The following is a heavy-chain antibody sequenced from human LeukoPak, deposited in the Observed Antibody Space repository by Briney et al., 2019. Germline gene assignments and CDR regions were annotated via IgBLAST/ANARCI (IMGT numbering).Heavy chain of an antibody. CDR2: ISSSSSYI. CDR1: GFTFSSYS. CDR3: AREPHEYPFDY. D-gene: IGHD2-2*02. Sequence: GGSLRLSCAASGFTFSSYSLNWVRQAPGKGVEWVSSISSSSSYIYYADSVKGRFIISRDNAKSSLYLQMDSLRAEDTAVYYCAREPHEYPFDYWGQGTLVTVSS. V-gene: IGHV3-21*01. J-gene: IGHJ4*02.